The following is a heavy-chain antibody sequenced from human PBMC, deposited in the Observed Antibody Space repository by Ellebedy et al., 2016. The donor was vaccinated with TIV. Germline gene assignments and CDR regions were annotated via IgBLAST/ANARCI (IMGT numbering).Heavy chain of an antibody. Sequence: GESLKISCAASGFTFSSYGMHWVRQAPGKGLEWVAVIWYDGSNKYYADSVKGRFTISRDTAKNSLYLQMNSLRPEDTAVYYCARLRGARGYGMDVWGQGTTLTVSS. V-gene: IGHV3-33*01. CDR3: ARLRGARGYGMDV. CDR1: GFTFSSYG. D-gene: IGHD3-10*01. J-gene: IGHJ6*02. CDR2: IWYDGSNK.